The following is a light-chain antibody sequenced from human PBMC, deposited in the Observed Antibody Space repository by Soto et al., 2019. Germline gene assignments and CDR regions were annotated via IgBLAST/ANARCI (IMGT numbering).Light chain of an antibody. V-gene: IGLV2-14*01. CDR2: EVT. CDR1: SSDVGGHNY. Sequence: QSVLTQPASVSGSPGQSITISCTGTSSDVGGHNYVSWYQQHPVTAPKLLIYEVTTRPPGVSTRCSGAKSGNTASLTISGLHAEDEADYYCRSDTRSTTLDVVFGGGTKLTVL. J-gene: IGLJ2*01. CDR3: RSDTRSTTLDVV.